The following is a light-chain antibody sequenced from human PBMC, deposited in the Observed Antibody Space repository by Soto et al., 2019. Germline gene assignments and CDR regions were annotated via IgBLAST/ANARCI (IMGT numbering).Light chain of an antibody. V-gene: IGKV1-16*01. CDR1: HGISDY. CDR2: AAS. CDR3: QQYNSYPLT. Sequence: DIQMTQSPSSLSASVGDRVTITCRASHGISDYLAWFQQKPGKAAKSLIYAASSLQSGVPSRFSGSGSGTDFTLTISSLQPEDFATYYCQQYNSYPLTFGVGTKVEIK. J-gene: IGKJ4*01.